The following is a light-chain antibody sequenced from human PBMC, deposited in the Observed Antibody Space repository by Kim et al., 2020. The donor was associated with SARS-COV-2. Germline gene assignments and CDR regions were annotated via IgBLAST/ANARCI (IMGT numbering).Light chain of an antibody. V-gene: IGKV4-1*01. Sequence: DIVMTQSPDSLAVSLGERATINCKSSQSVLYSSNNKNYLAWYQQKPGQPPKLLIYWASTRESGVPDRFSGSGSGTDFTLTISSLQAEYVAVYYCQQYYSTPSWTFGQGTKVDIK. CDR3: QQYYSTPSWT. J-gene: IGKJ1*01. CDR1: QSVLYSSNNKNY. CDR2: WAS.